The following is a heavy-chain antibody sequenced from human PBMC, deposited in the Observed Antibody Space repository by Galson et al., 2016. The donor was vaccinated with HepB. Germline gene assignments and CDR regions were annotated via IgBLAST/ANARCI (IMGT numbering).Heavy chain of an antibody. Sequence: SVKVSCKASGYTFTGYYMHWVRQAPGQGLEWMGWINPNSGGTNYAQKFQGWVTMTRDKSISTAYMELSRLRSDDTAVYYCARDVNLLRFLEWLSPSYGMDVWGQGTTVTVSS. V-gene: IGHV1-2*04. CDR2: INPNSGGT. J-gene: IGHJ6*02. CDR3: ARDVNLLRFLEWLSPSYGMDV. D-gene: IGHD3-3*01. CDR1: GYTFTGYY.